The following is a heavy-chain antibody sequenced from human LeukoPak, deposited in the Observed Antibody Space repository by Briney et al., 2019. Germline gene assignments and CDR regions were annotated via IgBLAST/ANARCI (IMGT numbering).Heavy chain of an antibody. CDR2: ISSSSSTI. CDR1: GFTFSSYS. D-gene: IGHD3-22*01. J-gene: IGHJ3*02. Sequence: PGGSLRLSCAASGFTFSSYSMNWVRQAPGKGLEWVSYISSSSSTIYYADSVKGRFTISRDNAKNSLYLQTNSLRAEDTAVYYCASIQNYYDSRGPFDIWGQGTMVTVSS. CDR3: ASIQNYYDSRGPFDI. V-gene: IGHV3-48*04.